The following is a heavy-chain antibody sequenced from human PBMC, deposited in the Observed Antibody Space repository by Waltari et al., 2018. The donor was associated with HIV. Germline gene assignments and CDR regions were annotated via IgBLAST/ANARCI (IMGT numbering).Heavy chain of an antibody. V-gene: IGHV3-23*01. Sequence: EVQLLESGGGLVQPGGSLRLSCAASGFTFSTYDMSWVRQAPGEGLEWVSAIGGSGGITYYADSVKGRFTISRDNSKNTLYLQMNSLRAEDTAVYYCAKRRWSCISWKVFDYWGQGTLVTVSS. CDR2: IGGSGGIT. D-gene: IGHD6-13*01. CDR3: AKRRWSCISWKVFDY. CDR1: GFTFSTYD. J-gene: IGHJ4*02.